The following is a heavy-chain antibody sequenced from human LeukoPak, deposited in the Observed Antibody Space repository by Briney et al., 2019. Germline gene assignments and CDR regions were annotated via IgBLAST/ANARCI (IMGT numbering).Heavy chain of an antibody. Sequence: SETLSLTCAVYGGSFSGYYWTWIRQTPEKGLEWIGEMNPSGSTSYNPSLKSRVTISVDTSRNQFSLKLSSVTAADTAVYYCARGRQDVTMIVVVMTAVSYYLDVWGKGTTVTVS. J-gene: IGHJ6*03. CDR1: GGSFSGYY. D-gene: IGHD3-22*01. CDR3: ARGRQDVTMIVVVMTAVSYYLDV. V-gene: IGHV4-34*01. CDR2: MNPSGST.